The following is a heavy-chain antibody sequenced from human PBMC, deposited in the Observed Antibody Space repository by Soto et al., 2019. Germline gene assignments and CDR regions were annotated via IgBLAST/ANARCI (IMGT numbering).Heavy chain of an antibody. V-gene: IGHV3-9*01. Sequence: SLRLSSAASGFTFGDHAMHRVRQAPGKGLEWISSINENSGSLDYADSVKGRFTISRDNAKNSLYLQMNSLRIEDTALYYCAKDAHWSLDFWGQGTLVTVSS. J-gene: IGHJ4*02. CDR1: GFTFGDHA. D-gene: IGHD1-1*01. CDR2: INENSGSL. CDR3: AKDAHWSLDF.